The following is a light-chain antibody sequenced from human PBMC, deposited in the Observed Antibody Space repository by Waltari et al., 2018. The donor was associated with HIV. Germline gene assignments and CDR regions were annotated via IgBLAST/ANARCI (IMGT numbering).Light chain of an antibody. CDR3: SSYISTTTL. CDR2: EVS. Sequence: QSAPTQPASVSGSPGQSITIPCTGTSSDIGHFTYVSWYQQSPGKAPKLMIYEVSNRPSGVSNRFSGSKSGNTASLTISGLQAEDEADYYCSSYISTTTLFGTGTKVTVL. V-gene: IGLV2-14*01. J-gene: IGLJ1*01. CDR1: SSDIGHFTY.